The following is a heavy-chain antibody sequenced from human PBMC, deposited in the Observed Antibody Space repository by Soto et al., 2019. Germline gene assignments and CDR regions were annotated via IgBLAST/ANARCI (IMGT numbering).Heavy chain of an antibody. CDR2: IKQDGSEK. CDR1: GFTFSSYW. J-gene: IGHJ3*02. V-gene: IGHV3-7*03. CDR3: ARDATVMGYSGSYFAFDI. D-gene: IGHD1-26*01. Sequence: GGSLRLSCAASGFTFSSYWMSWVRQAPGKGLEWVANIKQDGSEKYNVDSVKGRFTISRDNAKNSLYLQMNSLRAEDTAVYYCARDATVMGYSGSYFAFDIWGQGTMVTVSS.